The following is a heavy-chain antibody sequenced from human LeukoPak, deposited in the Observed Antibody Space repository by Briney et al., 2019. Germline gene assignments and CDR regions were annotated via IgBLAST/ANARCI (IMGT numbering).Heavy chain of an antibody. Sequence: GGSLRLSCAASGFTFSTYTMYWVRQAPGKGLDWVAVISSDGSNKYCSDTVKGRCSISRDNSKNTLHLQMNSLRPDDTALYYCAKSGSPGPWFYYGLGVWGQGTAVTVS. CDR1: GFTFSTYT. J-gene: IGHJ6*02. V-gene: IGHV3-30-3*02. CDR2: ISSDGSNK. CDR3: AKSGSPGPWFYYGLGV. D-gene: IGHD3-9*01.